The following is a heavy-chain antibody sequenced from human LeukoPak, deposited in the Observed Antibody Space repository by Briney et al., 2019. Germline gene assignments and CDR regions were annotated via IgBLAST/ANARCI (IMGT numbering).Heavy chain of an antibody. CDR2: ISSSGSTI. CDR1: GFTFSDYY. V-gene: IGHV3-11*01. D-gene: IGHD2-15*01. Sequence: GGSLRLSCAASGFTFSDYYMSWIRQAPGKGLEWVPYISSSGSTIYYADSVKGRFTISRDNAKNSLYLQMNSLRAEDTAVYYCARDTCSGGSCYPNYYYYYGMDVWGQGTTVTVSS. J-gene: IGHJ6*02. CDR3: ARDTCSGGSCYPNYYYYYGMDV.